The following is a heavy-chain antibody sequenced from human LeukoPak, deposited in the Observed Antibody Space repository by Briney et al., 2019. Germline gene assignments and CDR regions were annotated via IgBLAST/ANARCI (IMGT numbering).Heavy chain of an antibody. J-gene: IGHJ4*02. V-gene: IGHV3-74*01. CDR1: GLSFSSHW. Sequence: GGSLRLSCAASGLSFSSHWVHWVRQAPGKGLVWDSRISDDGSYTSNVDSVKGRFTISRDNVNNMLYLHMNSLRAEDTAVYYCASFGISWRSSYWGQGTLVTVSS. CDR3: ASFGISWRSSY. CDR2: ISDDGSYT. D-gene: IGHD2-21*01.